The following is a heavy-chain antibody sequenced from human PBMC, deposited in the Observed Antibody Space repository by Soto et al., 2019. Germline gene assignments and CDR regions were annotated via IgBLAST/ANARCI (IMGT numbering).Heavy chain of an antibody. Sequence: EVQLVESWGMLVQPGGSLRLSCAASGFSVSSNYMSWVRQAPGKGLEWVSVIYSGGGTGYADSVKGRFSISRDSSKNTLSLQMNSLRAEDTAVYYCARHVGSYYMSGDYWGQGTLVTVSS. CDR1: GFSVSSNY. CDR3: ARHVGSYYMSGDY. V-gene: IGHV3-66*04. D-gene: IGHD1-26*01. J-gene: IGHJ4*02. CDR2: IYSGGGT.